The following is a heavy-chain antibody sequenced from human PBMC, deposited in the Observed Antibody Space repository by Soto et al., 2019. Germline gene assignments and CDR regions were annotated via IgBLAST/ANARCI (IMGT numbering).Heavy chain of an antibody. CDR3: ARTGGNSGYYRDFDY. D-gene: IGHD5-12*01. J-gene: IGHJ4*02. CDR1: GYTFTSYG. Sequence: QVQLVQSGAEVKKPGASVKVSCKASGYTFTSYGISWVRQAPGQGLEWMGWISAYNGNTNYAQMFQGRVSMTTDTSTTTAYLDRRSLRSDDTAVYYCARTGGNSGYYRDFDYLGQGTLVTVSS. CDR2: ISAYNGNT. V-gene: IGHV1-18*01.